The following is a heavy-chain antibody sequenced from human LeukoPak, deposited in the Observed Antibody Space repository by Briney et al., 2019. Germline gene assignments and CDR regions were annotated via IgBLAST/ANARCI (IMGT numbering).Heavy chain of an antibody. CDR1: GGSINNYF. D-gene: IGHD4-23*01. Sequence: SETLSLTCTVSGGSINNYFWSWIRQPPGKGLEWIGYIYYSGTTFYNPSLRSRVTMSADTSKNHFSLNLSSVTAADTAIYYCARHYYGGPGAFDIWGQGTMVTVS. CDR3: ARHYYGGPGAFDI. J-gene: IGHJ3*02. V-gene: IGHV4-59*08. CDR2: IYYSGTT.